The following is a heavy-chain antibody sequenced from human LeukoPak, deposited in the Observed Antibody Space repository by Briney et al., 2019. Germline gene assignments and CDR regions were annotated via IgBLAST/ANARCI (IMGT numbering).Heavy chain of an antibody. Sequence: SETLSLTCAVYGGSFSGYYWSWIRQPPGKELEWIGEINHSGSTNYNPSLKSRVTISVDTSKNQFSLKLSSVTAADTAVYYCARRRVLLWFGELFRATYFGYWGQGTLVTVSS. D-gene: IGHD3-10*01. CDR1: GGSFSGYY. J-gene: IGHJ4*02. V-gene: IGHV4-34*01. CDR2: INHSGST. CDR3: ARRRVLLWFGELFRATYFGY.